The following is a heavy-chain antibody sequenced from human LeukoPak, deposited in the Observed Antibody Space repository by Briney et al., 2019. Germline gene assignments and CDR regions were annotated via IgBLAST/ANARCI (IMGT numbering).Heavy chain of an antibody. CDR2: IYSSGST. J-gene: IGHJ6*03. CDR3: ARLVSYYYMDV. D-gene: IGHD1-14*01. CDR1: GGSISSYY. Sequence: KSSETLSLTCTVSGGSISSYYWTWIRQPPGKGLEWIGNIYSSGSTNYDPSLESRLTTSVDTSMNQLSLNLTSVTAADTAVYYCARLVSYYYMDVWGKGTTVTVSS. V-gene: IGHV4-4*09.